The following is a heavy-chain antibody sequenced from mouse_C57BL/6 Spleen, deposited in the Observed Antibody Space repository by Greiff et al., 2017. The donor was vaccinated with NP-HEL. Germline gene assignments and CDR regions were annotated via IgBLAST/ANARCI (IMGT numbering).Heavy chain of an antibody. CDR2: ISDGGSYT. CDR1: GFTFSSYA. CDR3: ARDSTVVAYWYFDV. V-gene: IGHV5-4*01. J-gene: IGHJ1*03. Sequence: EVKVVESGGGLVKPGGSLKLSCAASGFTFSSYAMSWVRQTPEKRLEWVATISDGGSYTYYPDNVKGRFTISRDNAKNNLYLQMSHLKSEDTAMYYCARDSTVVAYWYFDVWGTGTTVTVSS. D-gene: IGHD1-1*01.